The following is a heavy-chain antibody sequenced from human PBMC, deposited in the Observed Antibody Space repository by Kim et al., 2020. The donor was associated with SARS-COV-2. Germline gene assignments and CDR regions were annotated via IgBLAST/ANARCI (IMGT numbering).Heavy chain of an antibody. D-gene: IGHD6-19*01. J-gene: IGHJ3*02. CDR2: IIPILGIA. Sequence: SVKVSCKASGGTFSSYTISWVRQAPGQGLEWMGRIIPILGIANYAQKFQGRVTITADKSTSTAYMELSSLRSEDTAVYYCAREGGGSGRPGAFDIWGQGTMVTVSS. CDR1: GGTFSSYT. V-gene: IGHV1-69*04. CDR3: AREGGGSGRPGAFDI.